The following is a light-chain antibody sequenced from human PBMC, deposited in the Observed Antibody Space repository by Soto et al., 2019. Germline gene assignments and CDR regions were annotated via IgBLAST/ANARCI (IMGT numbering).Light chain of an antibody. CDR1: QSISTY. CDR2: AAS. V-gene: IGKV1-39*01. J-gene: IGKJ5*01. CDR3: QQTYRTPIT. Sequence: DIQMTQSPSSLSASVGDRVTITCRASQSISTYLNWYQQKPGKAPNLLIYAASSLQSGVPSRFSGSGSGTDFTLTISSLQREDFATYFCQQTYRTPITFGQGTRLEIK.